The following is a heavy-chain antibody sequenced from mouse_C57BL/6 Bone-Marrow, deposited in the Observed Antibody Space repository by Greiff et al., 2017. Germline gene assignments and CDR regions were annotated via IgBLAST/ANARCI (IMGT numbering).Heavy chain of an antibody. Sequence: VQLQQSGAELVRPGASVKLSCTASGFNIKDDYMHWVKQRPEQGLEWIGWSDPETGDTEYASKFQGKATITADTSSNTAYLQLSSLTSEDTAVYYCTPFITLDYWGQGTTLTVSS. CDR3: TPFITLDY. J-gene: IGHJ2*01. V-gene: IGHV14-4*01. CDR2: SDPETGDT. CDR1: GFNIKDDY. D-gene: IGHD1-1*01.